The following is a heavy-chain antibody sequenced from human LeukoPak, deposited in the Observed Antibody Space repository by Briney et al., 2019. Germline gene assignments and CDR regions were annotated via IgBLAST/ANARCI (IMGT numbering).Heavy chain of an antibody. D-gene: IGHD1-1*01. V-gene: IGHV4-30-2*01. Sequence: SETLSLTCAVSGGSISSGGYSWSWTRQPPGKGLEWIGYIYHSGSTNYNPSLKSRVTISADTSKNQFSLKLSSVTAADTAVYYCARGRGQPDYWGQGTLVTVSS. J-gene: IGHJ4*02. CDR3: ARGRGQPDY. CDR1: GGSISSGGYS. CDR2: IYHSGST.